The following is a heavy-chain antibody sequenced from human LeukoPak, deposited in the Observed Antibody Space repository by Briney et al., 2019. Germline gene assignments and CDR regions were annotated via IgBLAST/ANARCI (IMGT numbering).Heavy chain of an antibody. CDR2: IIPIFGTA. J-gene: IGHJ6*02. CDR1: GGTFSSYA. CDR3: ARYPDIVVVPAAVAHYYYYGMDV. Sequence: SVTVSCTASGGTFSSYAISWVRQAPGQGLEWMGGIIPIFGTANYAQKFQGRVTITADESTSTAYMELSSLRSEDTAVYYCARYPDIVVVPAAVAHYYYYGMDVWGQGTTVTVSS. V-gene: IGHV1-69*13. D-gene: IGHD2-2*01.